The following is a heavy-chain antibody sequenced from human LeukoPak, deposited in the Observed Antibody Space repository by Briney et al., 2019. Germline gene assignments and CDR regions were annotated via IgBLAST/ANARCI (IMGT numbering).Heavy chain of an antibody. CDR1: GGSISNFY. Sequence: SETLSLTCTVSGGSISNFYWSWIRQPPGKGLEWIGYIYYSGSTNYNPSLESRVTISVDTSNNQFSLKLSSVTAADTAVYYCARRDTRGWLPDYWGQGTLVTVSS. CDR2: IYYSGST. J-gene: IGHJ4*02. D-gene: IGHD6-19*01. V-gene: IGHV4-59*08. CDR3: ARRDTRGWLPDY.